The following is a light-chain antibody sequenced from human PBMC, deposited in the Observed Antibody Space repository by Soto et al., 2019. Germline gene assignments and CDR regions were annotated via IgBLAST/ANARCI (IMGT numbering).Light chain of an antibody. CDR3: SSYTSSSTYV. Sequence: QSALAQPASVSGSPVQSIAISCTGTSSDVGGYNYVSWYQQHPGKAPKLMVYDVNDRPSGVSDRFSGSKSGNTASLTISGLQAEDEADYYCSSYTSSSTYVFGTGTKVTVL. CDR2: DVN. CDR1: SSDVGGYNY. J-gene: IGLJ1*01. V-gene: IGLV2-14*01.